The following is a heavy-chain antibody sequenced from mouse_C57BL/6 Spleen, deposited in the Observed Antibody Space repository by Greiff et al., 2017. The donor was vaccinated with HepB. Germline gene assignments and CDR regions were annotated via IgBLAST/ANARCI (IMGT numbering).Heavy chain of an antibody. CDR1: GYAFTNYL. D-gene: IGHD1-1*01. J-gene: IGHJ3*01. CDR2: INPGSGGT. CDR3: ARWGVEGWFAY. V-gene: IGHV1-54*01. Sequence: VKLMESGAELVRPGTSVKVSCKASGYAFTNYLIEWVKQRPGQGLEWIGVINPGSGGTNYNEKFKGKATLTADKSSSTAYMQLSSLTSEDSAVYFCARWGVEGWFAYWGQGTLVTVSA.